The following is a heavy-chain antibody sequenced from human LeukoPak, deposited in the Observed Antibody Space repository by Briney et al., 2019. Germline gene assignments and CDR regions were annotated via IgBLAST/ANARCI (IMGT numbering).Heavy chain of an antibody. V-gene: IGHV3-23*01. CDR1: GFTFSSYA. D-gene: IGHD4-11*01. J-gene: IGHJ4*02. CDR2: IRGSGGST. CDR3: AKHWAATVTYFDY. Sequence: GGSLRLSCAASGFTFSSYAMSWVRQAPGKGLEWVSAIRGSGGSTYYADSVKGRFTISRDNSKNTLYLQMNSLRAEDTAVYYCAKHWAATVTYFDYWGQGTLVTVSS.